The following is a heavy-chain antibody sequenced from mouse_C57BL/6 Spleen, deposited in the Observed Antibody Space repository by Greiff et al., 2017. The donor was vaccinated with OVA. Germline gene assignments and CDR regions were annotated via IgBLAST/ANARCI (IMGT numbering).Heavy chain of an antibody. D-gene: IGHD2-3*01. V-gene: IGHV1-82*01. CDR2: IYPGDGDT. Sequence: VMLVESGPELVKPGASVKISCKASGYAFSSSWMNWVKQRPGKGLEWIGRIYPGDGDTNYNGKFKGKATLTADKSSSTAYMQLSSLTSEDSAVYFCARDGPHWYFDVWGTGTTVTVSS. CDR3: ARDGPHWYFDV. CDR1: GYAFSSSW. J-gene: IGHJ1*03.